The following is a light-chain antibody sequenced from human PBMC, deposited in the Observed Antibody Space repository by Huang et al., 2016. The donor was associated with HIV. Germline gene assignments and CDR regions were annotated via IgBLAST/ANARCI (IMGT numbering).Light chain of an antibody. V-gene: IGKV3-11*01. J-gene: IGKJ1*01. CDR2: TAS. Sequence: EIVLTQSPATLSLSPGERATLSCRASQSVGNSLAWYQQRPGQAPRLLIYTASNRATGIPARFTGSGSGTHFTLTISGLQPEDFAVYYCQHRSNWPPSWPPSWTFGQGTKVEIK. CDR1: QSVGNS. CDR3: QHRSNWPPSWPPSWT.